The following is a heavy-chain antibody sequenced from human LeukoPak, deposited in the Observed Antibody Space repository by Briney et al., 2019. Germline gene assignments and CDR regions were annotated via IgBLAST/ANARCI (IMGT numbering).Heavy chain of an antibody. CDR1: SGSISSDY. V-gene: IGHV4-59*08. D-gene: IGHD2-2*01. CDR3: ATLRGSSSAVFDY. CDR2: IHYSGAT. Sequence: SETLPLTCTVSSGSISSDYWSWIRQHPGKGLEWIGYIHYSGATNYSPSLNSRVTISVDTSKNQFSLNLRSVTAADTAVYYCATLRGSSSAVFDYWGQGTLVTVSS. J-gene: IGHJ4*02.